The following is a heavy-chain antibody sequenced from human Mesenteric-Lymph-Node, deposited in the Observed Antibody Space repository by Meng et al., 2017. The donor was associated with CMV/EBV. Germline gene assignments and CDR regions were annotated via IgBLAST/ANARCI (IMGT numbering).Heavy chain of an antibody. CDR3: TRAVVPAAPIWYYGMDV. CDR1: GFTFSSYA. D-gene: IGHD2-2*01. V-gene: IGHV3-23*01. CDR2: ISGSGGST. J-gene: IGHJ6*02. Sequence: GGSLRLSCAASGFTFSSYAMSWVRQAPGKGLEWVSAISGSGGSTYYADSVKGRFTISRDNSKNTLYLQMNSLRAEDTAVYYCTRAVVPAAPIWYYGMDVWGQGTTVTVSS.